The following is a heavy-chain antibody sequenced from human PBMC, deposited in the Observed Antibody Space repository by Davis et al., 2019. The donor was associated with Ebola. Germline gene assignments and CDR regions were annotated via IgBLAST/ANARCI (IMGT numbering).Heavy chain of an antibody. CDR3: ARGGGYSSGWDDY. Sequence: GESLKISCAASGFTFSSYWMSWVRQAPGKGLEWVAVIWYDGSNKYYADSVKGRFTISRDNSKNTLYLQMNSLRAEDTAVYYCARGGGYSSGWDDYWGQGTLVTVSS. D-gene: IGHD6-19*01. J-gene: IGHJ4*02. V-gene: IGHV3-33*08. CDR2: IWYDGSNK. CDR1: GFTFSSYW.